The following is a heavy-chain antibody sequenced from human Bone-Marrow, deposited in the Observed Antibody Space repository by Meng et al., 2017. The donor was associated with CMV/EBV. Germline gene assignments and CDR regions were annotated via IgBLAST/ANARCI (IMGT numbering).Heavy chain of an antibody. J-gene: IGHJ4*02. D-gene: IGHD2-15*01. V-gene: IGHV3-66*02. CDR1: GFSVSNNY. CDR2: IYSGGDS. Sequence: GESLKISCAPSGFSVSNNYMGWVRRAPGKGLEWVSDIYSGGDSHYADSVEGRFTISRDNSNNTLYLQMSGLRPDDTAVYYCARGYWRNGYHNWGQGTMVTVSS. CDR3: ARGYWRNGYHN.